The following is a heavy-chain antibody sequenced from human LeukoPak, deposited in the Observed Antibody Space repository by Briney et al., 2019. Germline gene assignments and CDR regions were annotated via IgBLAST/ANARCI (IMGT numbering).Heavy chain of an antibody. Sequence: RALRVTCAGSGFTFSSYAMHGVRPAPAKGLEGVGVISYDGSNKYYADSVKGRFTISRDNSKNTLYLQMNSLRAEDTAVYYCARDYSSGWTDAFDIWGQGTMVTVSS. J-gene: IGHJ3*02. CDR3: ARDYSSGWTDAFDI. CDR1: GFTFSSYA. D-gene: IGHD6-19*01. CDR2: ISYDGSNK. V-gene: IGHV3-30*04.